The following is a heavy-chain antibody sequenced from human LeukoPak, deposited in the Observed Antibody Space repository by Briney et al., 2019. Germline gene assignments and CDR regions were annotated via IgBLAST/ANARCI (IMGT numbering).Heavy chain of an antibody. J-gene: IGHJ4*02. V-gene: IGHV3-53*01. CDR3: ASPIDSSGYTGFDY. CDR2: IYSGGST. Sequence: GGSLRLSCAGSGFAFGTYAMSWVRQAPGKGLEWVSVIYSGGSTYYADSVKGRFTISRDNSKNMLYLQMNSLRAEDTAVYYCASPIDSSGYTGFDYWGQGTLVTVSS. D-gene: IGHD3-22*01. CDR1: GFAFGTYA.